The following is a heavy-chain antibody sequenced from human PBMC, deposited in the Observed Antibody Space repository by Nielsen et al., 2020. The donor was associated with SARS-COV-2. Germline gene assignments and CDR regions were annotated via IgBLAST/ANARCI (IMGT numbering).Heavy chain of an antibody. V-gene: IGHV3-9*01. CDR1: GFTFDDYA. J-gene: IGHJ4*02. CDR3: AAGDYVGY. Sequence: SLRLSCAASGFTFDDYAMHWVRQAPGKGLEWVSGISWNSGSIGYADSVKGRFTISRDNAKNSLYLQMNSLRAEDTALYYCAAGDYVGYWGQGTLVTVSS. CDR2: ISWNSGSI.